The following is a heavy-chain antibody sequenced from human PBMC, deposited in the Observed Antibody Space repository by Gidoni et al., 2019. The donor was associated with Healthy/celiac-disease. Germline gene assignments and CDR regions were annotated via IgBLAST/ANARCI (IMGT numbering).Heavy chain of an antibody. CDR1: GFTFSSYG. V-gene: IGHV3-33*01. Sequence: QVQLVESGGGVVQPGRSLRLSCAASGFTFSSYGMHWVRQAPGKGLEWVAVIWYDGSNKYYADSVKGRFTISRDNSKNTLYLQMNSLRAEDTAVYYCARDQNQAYYYDSSGFPPDYWGQGTLVTVSS. CDR3: ARDQNQAYYYDSSGFPPDY. CDR2: IWYDGSNK. J-gene: IGHJ4*02. D-gene: IGHD3-22*01.